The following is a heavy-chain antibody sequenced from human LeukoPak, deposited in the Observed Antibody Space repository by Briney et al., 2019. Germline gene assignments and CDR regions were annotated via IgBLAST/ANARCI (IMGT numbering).Heavy chain of an antibody. CDR3: ASEFSGSAYDYVWGSYRPLNYFDY. D-gene: IGHD3-16*02. V-gene: IGHV4-38-2*02. CDR1: GYSISSGYY. Sequence: SETLSLTCTVSGYSISSGYYWGWIRRPPGKGLEWIGSIYHSGSTYYNPSLKSRVTISVDTSKNQFSLKLSSVTAADTAVYYCASEFSGSAYDYVWGSYRPLNYFDYWGQGTLVTVSS. CDR2: IYHSGST. J-gene: IGHJ4*02.